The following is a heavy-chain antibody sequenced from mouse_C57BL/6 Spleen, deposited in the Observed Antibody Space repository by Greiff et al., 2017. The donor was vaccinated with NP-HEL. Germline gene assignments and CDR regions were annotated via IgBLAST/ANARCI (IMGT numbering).Heavy chain of an antibody. CDR3: TPGYAMDY. CDR1: GFNIKDDY. CDR2: IDPENGDT. J-gene: IGHJ4*01. Sequence: VQLKQSGAELVRPGASVKLSCTASGFNIKDDYMHWVKQRPEQGLEWIGWIDPENGDTEYASKFQGKATITADTSSNTAYLQLSSLTSEDTAVYYCTPGYAMDYWGQGTSVTVSS. V-gene: IGHV14-4*01.